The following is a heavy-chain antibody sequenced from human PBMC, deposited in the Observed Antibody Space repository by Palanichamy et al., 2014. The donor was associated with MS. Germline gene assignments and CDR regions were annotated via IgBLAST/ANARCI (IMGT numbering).Heavy chain of an antibody. J-gene: IGHJ4*02. V-gene: IGHV4-30-2*06. CDR1: GAFIRSGDYS. Sequence: QLQLQESGSGLVKPSQTLSLTCAVSGAFIRSGDYSWSWIRQSPGRGLEWIGYIYESGSTYYNPSLQSRVAISVDRSKNQFSLRLRSLTAADMAMYYCARAAIEGYNPTAVFDHWGQGTLVTVSS. CDR2: IYESGST. CDR3: ARAAIEGYNPTAVFDH. D-gene: IGHD5-24*01.